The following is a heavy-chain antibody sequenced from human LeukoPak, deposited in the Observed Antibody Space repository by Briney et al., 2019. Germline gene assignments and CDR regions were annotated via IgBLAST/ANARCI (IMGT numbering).Heavy chain of an antibody. V-gene: IGHV3-30-3*01. D-gene: IGHD4-17*01. CDR1: GFTFSSYA. Sequence: GGSLRLSCAASGFTFSSYAMHWVRQAPGKGLEWVAVISYDGSSKYYADSVKGRFTISRDNSKNTLYVQMNSLRAEDTAVYYCARGTTVTTLGDHGGQGTLVTVSS. J-gene: IGHJ4*02. CDR3: ARGTTVTTLGDH. CDR2: ISYDGSSK.